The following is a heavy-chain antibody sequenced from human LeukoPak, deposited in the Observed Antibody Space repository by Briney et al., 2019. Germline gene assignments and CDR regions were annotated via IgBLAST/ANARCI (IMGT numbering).Heavy chain of an antibody. CDR1: GDSVSSKNGA. D-gene: IGHD6-19*01. CDR2: TYYRSKWYN. V-gene: IGHV6-1*01. J-gene: IGHJ4*02. CDR3: ARDFGTTGWHTFDY. Sequence: SQTLSLTCVVSGDSVSSKNGAWNWIRQSPSRGLEWLGRTYYRSKWYNDYAESMEGRMTISQDTSKNQYSLHLNSVTPDDTAVYYCARDFGTTGWHTFDYWGQGTLVTVSP.